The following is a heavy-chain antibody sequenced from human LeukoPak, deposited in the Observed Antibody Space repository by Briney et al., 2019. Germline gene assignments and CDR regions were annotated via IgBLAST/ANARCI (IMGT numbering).Heavy chain of an antibody. Sequence: SETLSLTCTVSGGSISSSSYYWGWIRQPPGKGLEWIGTIYYSGSTYYNPSLKSRVTISVDTSKNQFSLKLSSVTAADTAVYYCARETHYYDSSGYYSNWFDPWGQGTLVTVSS. CDR3: ARETHYYDSSGYYSNWFDP. CDR1: GGSISSSSYY. CDR2: IYYSGST. D-gene: IGHD3-22*01. J-gene: IGHJ5*02. V-gene: IGHV4-39*02.